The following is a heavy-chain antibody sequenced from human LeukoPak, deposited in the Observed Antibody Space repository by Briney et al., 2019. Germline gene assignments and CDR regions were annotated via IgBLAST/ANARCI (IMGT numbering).Heavy chain of an antibody. CDR2: IYHSGST. Sequence: SETLSLTCTVSGGSISSYYWSWIRQPPGKGLEWIGEIYHSGSTNYNPSLKSRVTISVDKSKNQFSLKLSSVTAADTAVYYCARWYYYDSSGYWYYFDYWGQGTLVTVSS. J-gene: IGHJ4*02. V-gene: IGHV4-59*12. CDR1: GGSISSYY. D-gene: IGHD3-22*01. CDR3: ARWYYYDSSGYWYYFDY.